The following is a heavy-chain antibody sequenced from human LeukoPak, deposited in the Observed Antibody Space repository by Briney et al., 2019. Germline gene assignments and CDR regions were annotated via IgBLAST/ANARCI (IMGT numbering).Heavy chain of an antibody. Sequence: GGSLRLSCAASGFSFNTFAMHWVRQAPDKGLEWVAVISDDGSKKYHADSVKGRFTISRDNSENTLCLQMKSLRHEDTAVYYCARDWSAAVYAPFDYWGQGTLVTVSS. CDR3: ARDWSAAVYAPFDY. J-gene: IGHJ4*02. CDR1: GFSFNTFA. D-gene: IGHD5/OR15-5a*01. V-gene: IGHV3-30*04. CDR2: ISDDGSKK.